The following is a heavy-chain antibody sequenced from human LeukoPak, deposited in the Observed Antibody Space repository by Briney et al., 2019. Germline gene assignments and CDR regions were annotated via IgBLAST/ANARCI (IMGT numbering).Heavy chain of an antibody. CDR1: GYTFTSYD. CDR2: MNPNSGNT. D-gene: IGHD3-10*01. CDR3: ARGSETLLWFRELLLDI. Sequence: ASVKVSCKASGYTFTSYDINWVRQATGQGLEWMGWMNPNSGNTGYAQKFQGRVTMTRNTSISTAYMELSSLRSEDTAVYYCARGSETLLWFRELLLDIWGQGTMVTVSS. V-gene: IGHV1-8*01. J-gene: IGHJ3*02.